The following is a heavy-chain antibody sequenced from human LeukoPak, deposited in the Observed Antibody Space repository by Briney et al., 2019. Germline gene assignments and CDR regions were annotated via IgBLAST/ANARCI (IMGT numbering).Heavy chain of an antibody. J-gene: IGHJ4*02. CDR1: GGSFSGYY. CDR2: INPSGST. D-gene: IGHD3-10*01. V-gene: IGHV4-34*01. Sequence: PSETLSLTCAVYGGSFSGYYWSWIRQPPGKGLEWIGEINPSGSTNYNPSLKSRVTLSVDTSKRQFSLKLSSVTAADTAVYYCARRSGSYSLRGQGTLVTVSS. CDR3: ARRSGSYSL.